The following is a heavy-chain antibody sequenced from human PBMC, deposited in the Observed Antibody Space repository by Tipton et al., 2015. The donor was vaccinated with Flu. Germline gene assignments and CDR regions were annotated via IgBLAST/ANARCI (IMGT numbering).Heavy chain of an antibody. Sequence: TLSLTCTVSGVSVGSNDYYWSWIRQPPGKGLEWIGYIYYTGTTDYNPSLKSRVTISGDMSKNQFSLTLSSVTAADTAVFYCARTLVYYGDYYFDSWGQGALVTVTS. J-gene: IGHJ4*02. V-gene: IGHV4-61*08. CDR3: ARTLVYYGDYYFDS. CDR1: GVSVGSNDYY. CDR2: IYYTGTT. D-gene: IGHD4-17*01.